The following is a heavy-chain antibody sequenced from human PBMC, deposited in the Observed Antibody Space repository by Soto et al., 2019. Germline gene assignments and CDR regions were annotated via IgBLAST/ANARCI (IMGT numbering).Heavy chain of an antibody. CDR1: GGSISSSSYY. D-gene: IGHD3-22*01. CDR2: IYYSGST. J-gene: IGHJ4*02. CDR3: ARGVTYYYDSSGYY. V-gene: IGHV4-39*01. Sequence: SETLSLTCTVSGGSISSSSYYWGWIRQPPGKGLEWIGSIYYSGSTYYNPSLKSRVTISVDTSKNQFSLKLSSVTAADTAVYYCARGVTYYYDSSGYYWGQGTLVTVSS.